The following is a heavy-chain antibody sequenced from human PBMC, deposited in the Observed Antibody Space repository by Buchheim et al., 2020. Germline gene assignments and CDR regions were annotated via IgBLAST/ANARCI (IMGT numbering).Heavy chain of an antibody. D-gene: IGHD3-3*01. V-gene: IGHV4-34*01. Sequence: QVQLQQWGAGLLKPSETLSLTCAVYGGSFSGYYWSWIRQPPGKGLEWIGEINHGGFTNYNPSLKSRVTISVDTYKIQFSLQLSSVTAADTAVYYCARGGYDFWSGLNYYYYMDVWGKGTT. J-gene: IGHJ6*03. CDR1: GGSFSGYY. CDR3: ARGGYDFWSGLNYYYYMDV. CDR2: INHGGFT.